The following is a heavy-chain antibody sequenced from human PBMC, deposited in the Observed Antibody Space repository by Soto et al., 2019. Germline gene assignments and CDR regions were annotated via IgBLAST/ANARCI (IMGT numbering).Heavy chain of an antibody. D-gene: IGHD2-8*02. Sequence: QVQLVESGGGVVQPGRSLRLSCAASGFTFSSSGMHWVRQAPGKGLEWVAVISRDGNVQYYAESVKGRFTISRDNSKDTLYLQMGSLGPEDTAVYYCTGEVASGNWGQGTLVTVSS. CDR1: GFTFSSSG. V-gene: IGHV3-30*03. CDR2: ISRDGNVQ. CDR3: TGEVASGN. J-gene: IGHJ4*02.